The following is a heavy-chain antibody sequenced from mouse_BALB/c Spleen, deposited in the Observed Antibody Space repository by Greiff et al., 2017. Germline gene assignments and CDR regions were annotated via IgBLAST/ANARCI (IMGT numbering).Heavy chain of an antibody. J-gene: IGHJ4*01. CDR2: ISSGSSTI. D-gene: IGHD2-4*01. CDR3: ARTTMITTGYAMDY. V-gene: IGHV5-17*02. CDR1: GFTFSSFG. Sequence: EVQLVESGGGLVQPGGSRKLSCAASGFTFSSFGMHWVRQAPEKGLEWVAYISSGSSTIYYEDTVKGRFTISRDNPKNTLFLQMTSLRSEDTAMYYCARTTMITTGYAMDYWGQGTSVTVSS.